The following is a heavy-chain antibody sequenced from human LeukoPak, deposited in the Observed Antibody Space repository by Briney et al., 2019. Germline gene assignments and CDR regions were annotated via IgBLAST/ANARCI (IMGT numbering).Heavy chain of an antibody. Sequence: SETLSLTCTVSGGSISSGGYYWSWIRQHQGKGLEWIGYIYYSGSTYYNPSLKSRVTISVDTSKNQFSLKLSSVTAADTAVYYCARGSYYDFWSGYYTGYYFDYWGQGTLVTVSS. CDR1: GGSISSGGYY. CDR2: IYYSGST. J-gene: IGHJ4*02. V-gene: IGHV4-31*03. D-gene: IGHD3-3*01. CDR3: ARGSYYDFWSGYYTGYYFDY.